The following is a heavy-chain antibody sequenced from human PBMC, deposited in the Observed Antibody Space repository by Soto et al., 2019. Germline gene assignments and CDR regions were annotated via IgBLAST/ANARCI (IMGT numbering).Heavy chain of an antibody. V-gene: IGHV3-30*18. J-gene: IGHJ5*02. CDR1: GFTFITYG. CDR3: AQRGITTLIRFVP. D-gene: IGHD4-4*01. CDR2: ISYDGNSK. Sequence: GGSPILPCAAPGFTFITYGMHLVRPAPGKGLEWVALISYDGNSKSYADSVKGRFTISRDNSKNTLYLQMNSLRTEDTAVYYCAQRGITTLIRFVPWGRGTLVTV.